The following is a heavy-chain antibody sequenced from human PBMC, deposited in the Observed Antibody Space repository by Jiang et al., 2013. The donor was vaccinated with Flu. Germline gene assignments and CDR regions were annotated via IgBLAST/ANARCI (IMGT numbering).Heavy chain of an antibody. D-gene: IGHD2-2*01. J-gene: IGHJ4*02. V-gene: IGHV3-74*01. CDR1: GFTFNRHV. CDR3: ARDGAPEGQYLLLDY. CDR2: INGDGSRT. Sequence: PGGSLRLSCAASGFTFNRHVMHWVRQAPGKGLEWVSRINGDGSRTYYADSVKGRFTISRDSARNTLYLQMDSLRGDDTAVYYCARDGAPEGQYLLLDYWGQGSQVTVSS.